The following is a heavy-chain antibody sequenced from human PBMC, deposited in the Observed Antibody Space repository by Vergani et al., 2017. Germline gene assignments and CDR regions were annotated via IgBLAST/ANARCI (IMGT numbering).Heavy chain of an antibody. J-gene: IGHJ3*01. V-gene: IGHV4-39*01. D-gene: IGHD3-16*01. Sequence: QLQLQESGPGLVKPSETLSLICTVSGGYINPSSSFWGWIRQSPGKGLEWIGSINYVGRTYYIPSLQSRATVFVDTSKNQFSLRLTTLTAADTAVYYCARQFWVSQGVGAFEPWGRGTEVSVSS. CDR1: GGYINPSSSF. CDR3: ARQFWVSQGVGAFEP. CDR2: INYVGRT.